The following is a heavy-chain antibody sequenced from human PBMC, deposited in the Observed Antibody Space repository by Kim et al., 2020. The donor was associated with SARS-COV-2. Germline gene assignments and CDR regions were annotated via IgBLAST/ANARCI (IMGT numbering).Heavy chain of an antibody. CDR3: AKGGHSSGWPRDWLDP. CDR1: RFTFSAYD. V-gene: IGHV3-30*18. J-gene: IGHJ5*02. CDR2: ISHDGSET. D-gene: IGHD6-19*01. Sequence: GGSLRLSCAASRFTFSAYDMHWVRQAPGKGLEWVALISHDGSETDYADSVWGRFAISRGNSKDTLYLQMNSLRPDDTAVYYCAKGGHSSGWPRDWLDPWGQGTLVTVSS.